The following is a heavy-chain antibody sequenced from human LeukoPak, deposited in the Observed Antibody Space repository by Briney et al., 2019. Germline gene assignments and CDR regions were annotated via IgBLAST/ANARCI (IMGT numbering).Heavy chain of an antibody. Sequence: ASVKVSCKASGYSFTTYAIHWVRQAPGQRLEWLGWINTGNGDTRYSQTSQGRVTITRDTSASTAYMELSSLRPEDTAVYYCARDMGSGSLHYWGQGTLVTVSS. J-gene: IGHJ4*02. D-gene: IGHD1-26*01. CDR2: INTGNGDT. CDR1: GYSFTTYA. CDR3: ARDMGSGSLHY. V-gene: IGHV1-3*04.